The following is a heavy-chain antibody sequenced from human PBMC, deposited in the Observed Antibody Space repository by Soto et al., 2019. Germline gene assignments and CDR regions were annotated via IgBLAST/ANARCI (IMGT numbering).Heavy chain of an antibody. CDR2: INLNSGGT. Sequence: ASVKVSCKASGYTFTGYYMHWVRQAPGQGLEWMGWINLNSGGTNYAQKFQGWVTMTRDTSISTAYMELSRLRSDDTAVYYCAREESSGWALTAGAFDIWGQGTMVTVSS. J-gene: IGHJ3*02. CDR1: GYTFTGYY. CDR3: AREESSGWALTAGAFDI. V-gene: IGHV1-2*04. D-gene: IGHD6-19*01.